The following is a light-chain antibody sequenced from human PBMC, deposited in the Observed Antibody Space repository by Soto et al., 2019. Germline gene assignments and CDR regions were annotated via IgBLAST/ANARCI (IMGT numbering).Light chain of an antibody. J-gene: IGKJ5*01. V-gene: IGKV3-15*01. CDR3: QQYNNWPPIT. CDR2: GAS. CDR1: QSVSSN. Sequence: EIVMTQSPATLSVSPGETATLYCRASQSVSSNLAWYQPTPGQAPRLLIYGASTRATGIPARFSGSGSGTEFTLTISSLQSEDFAVYYCQQYNNWPPITCGQGTRREIK.